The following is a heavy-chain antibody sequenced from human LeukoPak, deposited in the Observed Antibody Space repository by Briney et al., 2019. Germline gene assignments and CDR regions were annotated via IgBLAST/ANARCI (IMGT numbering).Heavy chain of an antibody. Sequence: GGSLRLSCAVSGFPFSNSWMYWVRQAPGKGLEGVANIKKDGSGISYVESVKGRFIISRDNSRNSLYLQMNSLKVEDTAVYFCAGGNAMDIWGKGTAVTVYS. CDR3: AGGNAMDI. CDR2: IKKDGSGI. J-gene: IGHJ6*04. V-gene: IGHV3-7*03. CDR1: GFPFSNSW.